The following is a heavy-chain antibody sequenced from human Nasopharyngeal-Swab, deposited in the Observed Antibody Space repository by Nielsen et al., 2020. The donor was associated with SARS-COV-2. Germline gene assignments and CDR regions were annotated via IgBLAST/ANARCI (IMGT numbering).Heavy chain of an antibody. CDR1: GGSISSYY. CDR3: ARADYYYDSSGYFAWYYFDY. CDR2: IYYSGST. V-gene: IGHV4-59*01. Sequence: SETPSLTCTVSGGSISSYYWSWIRQPPGKGLEWIGYIYYSGSTNYNPSLKSRITISVDTSKNQFSLKLSSVTAADTAVYYCARADYYYDSSGYFAWYYFDYWGQGTLVTVSS. D-gene: IGHD3-22*01. J-gene: IGHJ4*02.